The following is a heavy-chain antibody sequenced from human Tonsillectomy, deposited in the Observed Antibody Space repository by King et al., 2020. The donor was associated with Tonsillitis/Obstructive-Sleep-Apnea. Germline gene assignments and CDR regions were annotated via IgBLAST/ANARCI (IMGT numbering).Heavy chain of an antibody. D-gene: IGHD2-15*01. CDR1: GFSLNTSGVG. J-gene: IGHJ4*02. CDR3: AHNLVVVAAPNSYHGPGLFDY. Sequence: TLKESGPTLVKPTQTLTLTCTFSGFSLNTSGVGVGWIRQPPGKALGWLALIYWDDNKRYSPSLKSRLTITKDTSKNQVVLTMTNMDPVDTATDYCAHNLVVVAAPNSYHGPGLFDYWGQGTLVTVSS. V-gene: IGHV2-5*02. CDR2: IYWDDNK.